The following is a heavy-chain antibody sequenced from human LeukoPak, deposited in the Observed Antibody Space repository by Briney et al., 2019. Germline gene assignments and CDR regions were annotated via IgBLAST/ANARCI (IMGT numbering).Heavy chain of an antibody. D-gene: IGHD3-3*01. CDR1: GFTFRSYA. Sequence: GGSLRLSCAGSGFTFRSYAMSWVRQSPVKGLEWVSAISDSGDGTYYADSVKARFTISRDNSKNTVCLEMSSLRAEDTAVYYCVREVSAWPKNWFDPWGQGTLVTVSS. CDR3: VREVSAWPKNWFDP. J-gene: IGHJ5*02. V-gene: IGHV3-23*01. CDR2: ISDSGDGT.